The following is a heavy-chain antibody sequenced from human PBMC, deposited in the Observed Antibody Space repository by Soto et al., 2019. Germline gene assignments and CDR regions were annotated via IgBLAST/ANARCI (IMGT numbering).Heavy chain of an antibody. J-gene: IGHJ4*02. D-gene: IGHD2-2*01. V-gene: IGHV1-46*01. Sequence: GASVKVSCKASGYTFTSYYMHWVRQAPGQGLEWMGIINPSGGSTSYAQKFQGRVTMTRDTSTSTVYMELSSLRSEDTALYYCARDLGYCISTSCSRGLDYWGQGTLVTVSS. CDR2: INPSGGST. CDR1: GYTFTSYY. CDR3: ARDLGYCISTSCSRGLDY.